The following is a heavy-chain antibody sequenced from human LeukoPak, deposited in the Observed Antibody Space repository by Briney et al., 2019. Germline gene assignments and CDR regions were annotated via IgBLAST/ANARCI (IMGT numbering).Heavy chain of an antibody. Sequence: GESLKISCKGSGYSFNAYYIAWVRQMPGKDLEWMGAIYPGDSDATYSPSLQGQVTISADKSATTAYLQWNSLKASDTAIYYCARLMTLVRGGLKRLPRSCGMDVWGQGTTVTVS. CDR1: GYSFNAYY. CDR3: ARLMTLVRGGLKRLPRSCGMDV. D-gene: IGHD3-10*01. V-gene: IGHV5-51*01. J-gene: IGHJ6*02. CDR2: IYPGDSDA.